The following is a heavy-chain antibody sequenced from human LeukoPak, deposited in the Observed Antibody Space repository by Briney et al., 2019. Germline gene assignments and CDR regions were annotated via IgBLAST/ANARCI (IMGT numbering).Heavy chain of an antibody. CDR1: GGTFSSYA. Sequence: ASVKVSCKASGGTFSSYAISWVRQAPGQGLEWMGRTIPILGIANYAQKFQGRVTITADKSTSTAYMELSSLRSEDTAVYYCARDPYYYDSSGYYYSDHYYYYGMDVWGQGTTVTVSS. CDR2: TIPILGIA. J-gene: IGHJ6*02. D-gene: IGHD3-22*01. V-gene: IGHV1-69*04. CDR3: ARDPYYYDSSGYYYSDHYYYYGMDV.